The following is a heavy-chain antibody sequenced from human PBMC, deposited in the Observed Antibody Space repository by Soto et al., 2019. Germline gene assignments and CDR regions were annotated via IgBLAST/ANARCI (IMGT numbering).Heavy chain of an antibody. CDR2: ISYDGSNK. CDR1: GFTFSSYG. Sequence: QVQLVESGGGVVQPGRSLRLSCAASGFTFSSYGMPWVRQAPGKGLEWVAVISYDGSNKYYADSVKGRFNISRDNSKNTLYLQMNTLRSEDTAVYYCAKVMHGDYGGWYCDLWGRGTLVTVSS. D-gene: IGHD4-17*01. V-gene: IGHV3-30*18. CDR3: AKVMHGDYGGWYCDL. J-gene: IGHJ2*01.